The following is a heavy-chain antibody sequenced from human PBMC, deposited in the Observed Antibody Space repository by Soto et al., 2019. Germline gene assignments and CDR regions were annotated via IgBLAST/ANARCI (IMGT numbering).Heavy chain of an antibody. J-gene: IGHJ4*02. D-gene: IGHD6-13*01. V-gene: IGHV4-30-4*01. CDR2: IYYSGRT. Sequence: SETLSLTCTVSGGSISSGDYYWSWIRQPPGKGLEWIGYIYYSGRTYYNPSLKSRVTISVDTSKNQLSLKPSSVTDADTAVYYCAELPYSRSWTFDYWGQGSLVTVSS. CDR1: GGSISSGDYY. CDR3: AELPYSRSWTFDY.